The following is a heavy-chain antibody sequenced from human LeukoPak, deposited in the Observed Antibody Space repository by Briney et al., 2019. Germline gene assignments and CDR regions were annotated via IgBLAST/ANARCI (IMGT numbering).Heavy chain of an antibody. V-gene: IGHV4-4*07. CDR1: GGSIGSYY. CDR2: IHTSGST. J-gene: IGHJ3*02. CDR3: ARDPASLPNDAFDI. Sequence: SETLSLTCTVSGGSIGSYYWSWIRQPAGKGLEWIGRIHTSGSTNYNPSLKSRVTMSVDTSKKQFSLKVTSVTAADTAVYYCARDPASLPNDAFDIWGQGTMVTVSS. D-gene: IGHD2-2*01.